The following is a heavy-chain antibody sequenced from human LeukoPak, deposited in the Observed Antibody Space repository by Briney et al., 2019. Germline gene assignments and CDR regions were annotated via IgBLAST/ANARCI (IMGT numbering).Heavy chain of an antibody. CDR1: GFTFSSYA. CDR3: AKAQGLVDPFDY. J-gene: IGHJ4*02. Sequence: GGSLRLSCAASGFTFSSYAMSWVRRAPGKGLEWVSVIRNSGDTNYAESVKGRFTISRDNSKNTLYLQMNSLRAEDTAVYYCAKAQGLVDPFDYWGQGTLVTVSS. D-gene: IGHD6-19*01. V-gene: IGHV3-23*01. CDR2: IRNSGDT.